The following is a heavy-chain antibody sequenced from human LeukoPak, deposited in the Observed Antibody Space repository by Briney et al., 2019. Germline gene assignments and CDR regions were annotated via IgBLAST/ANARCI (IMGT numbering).Heavy chain of an antibody. CDR1: GGTFSSYA. CDR3: ARGSDWDY. CDR2: INPNSGGT. D-gene: IGHD5-12*01. J-gene: IGHJ4*02. Sequence: ASVKASCKASGGTFSSYAISWVRQAPGQGLEWMGWINPNSGGTNYAQKFQGRVTMTRDTSISTAYMELSRLRSDDTAVYYCARGSDWDYWGQGTLVTVSS. V-gene: IGHV1-2*02.